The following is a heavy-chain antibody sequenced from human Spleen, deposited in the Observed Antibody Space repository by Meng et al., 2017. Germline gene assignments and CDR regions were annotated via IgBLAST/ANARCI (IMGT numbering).Heavy chain of an antibody. J-gene: IGHJ5*02. CDR3: ARADCGGFCYGTSWFDP. CDR2: IFSGGRT. V-gene: IGHV4-39*07. CDR1: GGSISNSDFF. D-gene: IGHD2-21*02. Sequence: SETLSLTCTVSGGSISNSDFFWGWIRQPPGRGLEWIGNIFSGGRTYYSPSLKSRVTISMDTSKNQFSLTLSSVTSADTAVYYCARADCGGFCYGTSWFDPWGQGALVTVSS.